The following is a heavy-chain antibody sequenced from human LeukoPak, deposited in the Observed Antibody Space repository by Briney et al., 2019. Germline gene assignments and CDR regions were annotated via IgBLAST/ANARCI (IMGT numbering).Heavy chain of an antibody. CDR3: ARDKLIAARLEGGWFDP. D-gene: IGHD6-6*01. CDR2: IRYDGSNK. V-gene: IGHV3-30*02. Sequence: GGSLRLSCAASGFTFTSYGIHWVRQAPGKGLEWVAFIRYDGSNKYYADSVKGRFTISRDNSKNTLYLQMNSLRAEDTAVYYCARDKLIAARLEGGWFDPWGQGTLVTVSS. J-gene: IGHJ5*02. CDR1: GFTFTSYG.